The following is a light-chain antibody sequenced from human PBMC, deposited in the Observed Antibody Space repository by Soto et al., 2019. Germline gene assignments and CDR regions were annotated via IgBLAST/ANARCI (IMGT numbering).Light chain of an antibody. Sequence: EIGLTQSPGTLSLSPGESATLSCRASQSVSTSYLAWYQQRPGQAPRLLIYGASNRATGIPDRFSGSGSGTDFTLTISRLEPEDFAVYYCQQHVTSPYTFGQGTKLEIQ. CDR1: QSVSTSY. J-gene: IGKJ2*01. CDR2: GAS. CDR3: QQHVTSPYT. V-gene: IGKV3-20*01.